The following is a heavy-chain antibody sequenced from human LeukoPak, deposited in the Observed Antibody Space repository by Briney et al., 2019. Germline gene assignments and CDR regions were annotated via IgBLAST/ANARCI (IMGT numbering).Heavy chain of an antibody. CDR1: GYSISSGYY. V-gene: IGHV4-38-2*01. Sequence: PSETLSLTCAVSGYSISSGYYWGWIRQPPGKGLEWIGSIYHSGSTYYNPSLKSRVTISVDTSKNQFSLKLSSVTAADTAVYYCARQIRITMVRGVAGYWGQGTLVTVSS. CDR2: IYHSGST. CDR3: ARQIRITMVRGVAGY. J-gene: IGHJ4*02. D-gene: IGHD3-10*01.